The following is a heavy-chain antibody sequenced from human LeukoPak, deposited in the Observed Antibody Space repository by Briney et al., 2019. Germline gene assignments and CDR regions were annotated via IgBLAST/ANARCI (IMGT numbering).Heavy chain of an antibody. CDR1: GYMFTSYG. CDR3: ARGSYYDSRTPYYYYYYMDV. Sequence: ASVKVSCKASGYMFTSYGISWVRQAPGQGLEWMGWISAYNGNTNYAQKLQGRVTMTTDTSTSTAYMELSRLRSDDTAVYYCARGSYYDSRTPYYYYYYMDVWGKGTTVTVSS. V-gene: IGHV1-18*01. D-gene: IGHD3-22*01. J-gene: IGHJ6*03. CDR2: ISAYNGNT.